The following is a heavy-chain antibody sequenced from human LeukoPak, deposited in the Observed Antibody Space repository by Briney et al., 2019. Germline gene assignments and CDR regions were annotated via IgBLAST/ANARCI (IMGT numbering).Heavy chain of an antibody. CDR2: INHSGST. J-gene: IGHJ3*02. D-gene: IGHD3-22*01. V-gene: IGHV4-34*01. CDR3: ARGLDYDSSGYYYFHDAFDI. CDR1: GGSFSGYY. Sequence: SETLSLTCAVYGGSFSGYYWSWNRQPPGKGLEWIGEINHSGSTNYNPSLKSRVTISVDTSKNQFSLKLSSVTAADTAVYYCARGLDYDSSGYYYFHDAFDIWGQGTMVTVSS.